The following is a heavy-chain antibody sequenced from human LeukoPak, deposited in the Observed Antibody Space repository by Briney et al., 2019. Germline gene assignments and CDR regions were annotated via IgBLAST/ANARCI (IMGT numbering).Heavy chain of an antibody. D-gene: IGHD1-26*01. CDR2: INPDGST. J-gene: IGHJ4*02. Sequence: PGGSLRLSCAASGFIFRDHSMHWARQIPGKGRVWVSRINPDGSTNYADSVKGRFTISRDNAKNTLYLQMRSLRVDDSSLYFCLRAPGGSDDYWGQGTLVTVSS. CDR1: GFIFRDHS. CDR3: LRAPGGSDDY. V-gene: IGHV3-74*01.